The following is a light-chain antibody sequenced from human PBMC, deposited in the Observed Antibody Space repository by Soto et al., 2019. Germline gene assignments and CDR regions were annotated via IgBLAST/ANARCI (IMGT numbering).Light chain of an antibody. V-gene: IGKV3-15*01. CDR1: QSVSID. CDR3: QQYNKWPLA. Sequence: RAMSKSPDTVSVSPGERATLSCRASQSVSIDLAWYQQTPGQAPRLLIYGASTRATGVPPTFSGSASGTEFTLTISSLQSEDFTVYYCQQYNKWPLAFGQGTKV. J-gene: IGKJ1*01. CDR2: GAS.